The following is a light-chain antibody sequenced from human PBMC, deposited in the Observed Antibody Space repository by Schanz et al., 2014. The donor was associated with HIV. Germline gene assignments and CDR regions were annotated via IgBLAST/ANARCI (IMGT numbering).Light chain of an antibody. Sequence: QSVLTQPPSVSAAPGQKVTISCSGSSSDLGDNYVSWYQHLPGTAPKLLIYAGNQRASGVPDRLSGSKSGSTASLTVSGLQPEDEADYYCAAWDDSLSGRVFGGGTKLTVL. CDR3: AAWDDSLSGRV. CDR2: AGN. CDR1: SSDLGDNY. V-gene: IGLV1-51*02. J-gene: IGLJ3*02.